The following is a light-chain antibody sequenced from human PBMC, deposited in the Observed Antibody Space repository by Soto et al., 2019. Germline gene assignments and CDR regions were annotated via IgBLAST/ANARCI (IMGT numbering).Light chain of an antibody. Sequence: EIVLTQSPGSLSSSPGQRATLSCRASQSVDSTFFAWYQKKPGQAPRLLIYGASKRDTGVPDRFSGSGSGTDFTLTISRLEPEDLAVYYCQQYMSSVTFGQGTKVEI. CDR2: GAS. CDR3: QQYMSSVT. J-gene: IGKJ1*01. V-gene: IGKV3-20*01. CDR1: QSVDSTF.